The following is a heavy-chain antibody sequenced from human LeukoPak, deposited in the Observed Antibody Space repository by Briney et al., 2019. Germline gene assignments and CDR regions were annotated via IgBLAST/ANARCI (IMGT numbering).Heavy chain of an antibody. CDR1: GFTFGDYA. D-gene: IGHD2-8*01. V-gene: IGHV3-43*02. J-gene: IGHJ4*02. CDR2: ISGNGRTT. Sequence: GGSLRLSCAASGFTFGDYAMHWVRQTPGKGLEWVSRISGNGRTTNYADSLRGRFTISRNNSTNSPYLQMNGLRTEDTAFYYCAKAVNGDSFSFYYWGRGGLVSVSS. CDR3: AKAVNGDSFSFYY.